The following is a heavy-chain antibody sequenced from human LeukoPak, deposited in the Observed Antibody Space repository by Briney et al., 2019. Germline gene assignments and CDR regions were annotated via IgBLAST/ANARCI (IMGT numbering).Heavy chain of an antibody. J-gene: IGHJ5*02. CDR3: ARDNSVGDIAWWFDP. V-gene: IGHV1-46*01. D-gene: IGHD3-16*02. CDR2: INPSGGTT. Sequence: ASVKVSCKASGYTFINYYMHWVRQAPGQGLEWMGIINPSGGTTSYAQNFQGRVTMTRDTSTSTVYMELSSLRSEDTAVYYCARDNSVGDIAWWFDPWGQGTLVTVSS. CDR1: GYTFINYY.